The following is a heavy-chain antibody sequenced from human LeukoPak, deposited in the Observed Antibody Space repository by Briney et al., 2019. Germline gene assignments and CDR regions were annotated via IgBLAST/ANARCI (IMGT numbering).Heavy chain of an antibody. CDR2: IYSGGGT. Sequence: GSLRLSCAASGFLVSNYYMSWVPQAPGKGLEWVSVIYSGGGTYYADSVKGRFTISRDNSKNTLYLQMKSLRAEDTAVYFCARDSSGPSYWGQGTLVTVSS. V-gene: IGHV3-53*01. J-gene: IGHJ4*01. CDR1: GFLVSNYY. CDR3: ARDSSGPSY. D-gene: IGHD1-26*01.